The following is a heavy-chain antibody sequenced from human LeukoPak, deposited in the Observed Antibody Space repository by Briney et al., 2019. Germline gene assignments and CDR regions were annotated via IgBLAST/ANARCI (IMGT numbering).Heavy chain of an antibody. CDR1: GYSFTNSW. CDR2: IYCGDSDT. Sequence: GESLKISCKGSGYSFTNSWIGWVRQMPGKGLEWMGMIYCGDSDTRYSPSFQDQVTISVDKSTSTAYLQWSSLKASDTAMYYCSRSGGYYMDVWGKGTTVTVSS. D-gene: IGHD3-16*01. J-gene: IGHJ6*03. CDR3: SRSGGYYMDV. V-gene: IGHV5-51*01.